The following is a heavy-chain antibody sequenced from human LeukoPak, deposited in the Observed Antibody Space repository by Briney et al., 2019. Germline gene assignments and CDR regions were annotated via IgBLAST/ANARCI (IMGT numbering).Heavy chain of an antibody. J-gene: IGHJ6*04. D-gene: IGHD2-15*01. CDR3: ARDRRGRYCSGGSCSDLDV. Sequence: SETLSLTCTVSGGSISSSSYYWGWIRQPPGKGLEWIGRIYYSGSTYYNPSLKSRVTISVDTSKNQFSLKLSSVTAADTAVYYCARDRRGRYCSGGSCSDLDVWGKGTTVTVSS. CDR2: IYYSGST. CDR1: GGSISSSSYY. V-gene: IGHV4-39*02.